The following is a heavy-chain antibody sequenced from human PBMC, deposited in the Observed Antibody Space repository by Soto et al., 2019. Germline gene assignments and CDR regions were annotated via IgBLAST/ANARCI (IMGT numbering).Heavy chain of an antibody. CDR2: ISRDGGNK. D-gene: IGHD2-8*02. CDR1: GFTVSTYG. Sequence: QVQLVESGGGVVQPGRSLRLSCAVSGFTVSTYGMHWVRQAPGKGLEWVAVISRDGGNKYYADSVKGRFTSSRDNSRNTLFLEMNSLRGDDMAVYHCTGEVASGYWGQGTLVTVSS. V-gene: IGHV3-30*03. J-gene: IGHJ4*02. CDR3: TGEVASGY.